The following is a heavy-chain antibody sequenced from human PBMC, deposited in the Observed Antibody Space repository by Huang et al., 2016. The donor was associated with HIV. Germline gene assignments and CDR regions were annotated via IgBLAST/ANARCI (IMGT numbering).Heavy chain of an antibody. CDR1: GGSINTGRSY. D-gene: IGHD3-3*01. V-gene: IGHV4-39*01. CDR2: LYESGTM. Sequence: QMRFQESGPGLVKPSGTLSLTCNVSGGSINTGRSYWGWIRQPPGKGLEWVGSLYESGTMHYDPALKGRLTMSAETSKNQFSLNLSSVTAADTAIYYCARNHDFWRGRMFAISYFDVWGRGTLVTVAS. CDR3: ARNHDFWRGRMFAISYFDV. J-gene: IGHJ2*01.